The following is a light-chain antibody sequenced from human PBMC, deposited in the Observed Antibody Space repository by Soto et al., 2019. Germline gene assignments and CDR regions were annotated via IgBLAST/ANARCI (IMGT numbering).Light chain of an antibody. CDR2: GAS. CDR3: QQYNNWPPIT. Sequence: EIVITQSPATLSVSPGERATLSCRASQSVSSNLAWYQQKPAQAPRLLIYGASTRATGIPARFSGSGSWTELTLTISSLQSEDFAVYYCQQYNNWPPITFGQGTRLEIK. CDR1: QSVSSN. V-gene: IGKV3-15*01. J-gene: IGKJ5*01.